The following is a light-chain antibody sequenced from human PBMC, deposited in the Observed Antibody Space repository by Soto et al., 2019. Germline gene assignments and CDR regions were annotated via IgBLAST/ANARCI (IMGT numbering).Light chain of an antibody. CDR2: GAS. CDR1: QSVSSNN. Sequence: EIVLKQSPGTLSLSPGERATLSCRASQSVSSNNLAWYRQRPGQAPRVVIYGASTRATGIPERFSGSGSGTDFTLTISRLDPEDFAVYYCQQYGRSPFTFGPGTKVDIK. J-gene: IGKJ3*01. CDR3: QQYGRSPFT. V-gene: IGKV3-20*01.